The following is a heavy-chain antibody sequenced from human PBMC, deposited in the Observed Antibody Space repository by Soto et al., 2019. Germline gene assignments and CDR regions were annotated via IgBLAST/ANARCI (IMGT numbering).Heavy chain of an antibody. CDR3: ARGLYSGYDFDY. D-gene: IGHD5-12*01. J-gene: IGHJ4*02. CDR1: GGTFSSYA. V-gene: IGHV1-69*06. CDR2: IIPIFGTA. Sequence: SVKVSCKASGGTFSSYAISWVRQAPGQGLEWMGGIIPIFGTANYAQKFQGRVTITADKSTSTAYMELSSLRSEDTAVYYCARGLYSGYDFDYWGQGTLVTVSS.